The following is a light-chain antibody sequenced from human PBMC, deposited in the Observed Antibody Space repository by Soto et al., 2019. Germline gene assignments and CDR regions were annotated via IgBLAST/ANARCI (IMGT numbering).Light chain of an antibody. J-gene: IGLJ3*02. CDR3: AAWDDSLNGPV. Sequence: QSVLTQPPSASGTPGQRVTISCSGSSSNISGNTVHWYQQLPGTAPHLLIYSDNQRPSGVPDRFSGSKSGTSASLAISGLQSEDEADYYYAAWDDSLNGPVFGGGTQLTVL. CDR2: SDN. V-gene: IGLV1-44*01. CDR1: SSNISGNT.